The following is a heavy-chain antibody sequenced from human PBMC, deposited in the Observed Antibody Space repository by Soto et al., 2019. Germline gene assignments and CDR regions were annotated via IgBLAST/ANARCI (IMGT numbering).Heavy chain of an antibody. CDR2: IKQDGSEK. D-gene: IGHD3-16*02. CDR1: GFTFSSYW. Sequence: GGSLRLSCAASGFTFSSYWMSWVRQAPGKGLEWVANIKQDGSEKYYVDSVKGRFTISRDNAKNSLYLQMNSLRAEDTAVYYCAGLVGEAYYDYIWGSYRSYYYYYYMDVWGKGTTVTVSS. CDR3: AGLVGEAYYDYIWGSYRSYYYYYYMDV. J-gene: IGHJ6*03. V-gene: IGHV3-7*01.